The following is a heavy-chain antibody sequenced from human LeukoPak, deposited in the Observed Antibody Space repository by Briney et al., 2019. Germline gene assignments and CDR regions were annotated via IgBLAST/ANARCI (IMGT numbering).Heavy chain of an antibody. V-gene: IGHV4-61*02. Sequence: SETLSLTCTVSGGSISSGSYYWSWIRQPAGKGLEWIGRIYTSGSTNYNPSLKSRVTISVDTSKNQFSLKLSSVTAADTAVYYCARAIRIPGPWGQGTLVTVSS. CDR3: ARAIRIPGP. J-gene: IGHJ5*02. CDR1: GGSISSGSYY. CDR2: IYTSGST. D-gene: IGHD3-16*01.